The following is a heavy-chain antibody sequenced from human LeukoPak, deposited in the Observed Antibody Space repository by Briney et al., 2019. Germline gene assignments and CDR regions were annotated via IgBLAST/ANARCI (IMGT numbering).Heavy chain of an antibody. CDR3: ATDNARRAFDY. V-gene: IGHV3-74*01. J-gene: IGHJ4*02. CDR1: GFTFSNFW. Sequence: PGGSLRLSCAASGFTFSNFWMHWVRQAPGKGLVWVSRINHDGSSTSYADSVKGRFTISRDNAKNSLYLQMNSLRAEDTAVFFCATDNARRAFDYWGQGTLVTVSS. CDR2: INHDGSST.